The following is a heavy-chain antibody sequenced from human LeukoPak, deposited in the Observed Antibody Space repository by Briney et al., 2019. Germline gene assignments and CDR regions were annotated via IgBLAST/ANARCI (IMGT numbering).Heavy chain of an antibody. V-gene: IGHV1-8*01. CDR2: VSPNSGNT. CDR3: ARGRHNNC. J-gene: IGHJ3*01. Sequence: ASVKVSCKASGYTFTSYDISWVRQATGQGREWMGWVSPNSGNTGYAQKFQGRVIMTRNTSISTAYMELSSLRSEDTAVYYCARGRHNNCWGQGTMVTVSS. D-gene: IGHD1-1*01. CDR1: GYTFTSYD.